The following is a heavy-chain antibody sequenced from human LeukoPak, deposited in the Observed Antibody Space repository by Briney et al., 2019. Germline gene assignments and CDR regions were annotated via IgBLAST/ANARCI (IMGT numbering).Heavy chain of an antibody. CDR1: GFTFSTHA. J-gene: IGHJ4*02. V-gene: IGHV3-23*01. CDR2: ITGGGGST. D-gene: IGHD6-19*01. CDR3: AKPRLPVAGSGGYFDF. Sequence: GGSLRLSCAASGFTFSTHAMIWVRQAPGKGLEWVSGITGGGGSTYYADSVKGRFTISRDNSKNTLYLQMNSLRADDTAVYYCAKPRLPVAGSGGYFDFWGQGTLVTVSS.